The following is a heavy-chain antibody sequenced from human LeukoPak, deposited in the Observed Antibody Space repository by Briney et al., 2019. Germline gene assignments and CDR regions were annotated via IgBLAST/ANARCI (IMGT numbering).Heavy chain of an antibody. V-gene: IGHV1-46*01. CDR3: ARVPRRGGTYYCFDP. Sequence: WGTVSCTASGYTFTSYYIHWVRQAPGQGIERMCIINASGGSTSYAQKFQGRVTMTRDTSTSTVYIELISLRSEDTAVYYCARVPRRGGTYYCFDPWGQGTLVTVSS. CDR2: INASGGST. J-gene: IGHJ5*02. D-gene: IGHD1-26*01. CDR1: GYTFTSYY.